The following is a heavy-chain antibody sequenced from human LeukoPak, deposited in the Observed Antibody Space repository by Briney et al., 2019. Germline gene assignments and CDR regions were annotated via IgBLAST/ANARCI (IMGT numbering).Heavy chain of an antibody. CDR1: GGSFSGYY. J-gene: IGHJ5*02. V-gene: IGHV4-34*01. CDR3: ARARYRITRNNWFDP. D-gene: IGHD3-10*01. CDR2: INHSGST. Sequence: SETLSLTCAVYGGSFSGYYWSWIRQPPGKGLEWIGEINHSGSTNYNPSLKSRVTISVDTSKNQFSLKLSSVTAADTAVYYCARARYRITRNNWFDPWGQGTLVTVSS.